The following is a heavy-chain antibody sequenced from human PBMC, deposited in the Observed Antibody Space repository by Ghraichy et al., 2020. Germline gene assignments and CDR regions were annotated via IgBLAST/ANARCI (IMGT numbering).Heavy chain of an antibody. J-gene: IGHJ1*01. CDR1: GFTFSSYA. CDR3: AKEVGPFQH. V-gene: IGHV3-23*01. Sequence: GGSLRLSCAASGFTFSSYAMSWVRQAPGKGLEWVSVISGSGGSTYYGDFVKGRFTISRDNSRNTVYLQMNSLRVEDTAVYYCAKEVGPFQHWGQGTLVTVSS. D-gene: IGHD1-26*01. CDR2: ISGSGGST.